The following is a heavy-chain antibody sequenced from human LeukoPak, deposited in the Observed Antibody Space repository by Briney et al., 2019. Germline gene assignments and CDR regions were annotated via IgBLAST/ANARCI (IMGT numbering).Heavy chain of an antibody. J-gene: IGHJ6*03. Sequence: SVKVSCKASGGTFSSYAISWVRQAPGQELEWMGGIIPIFGTANYAQKFQGRVTITADESTSTAYMELSSLRSEDTAVYYCASGSWYHDYYYYMDVWGKGTTVTISS. CDR1: GGTFSSYA. CDR2: IIPIFGTA. V-gene: IGHV1-69*13. D-gene: IGHD6-13*01. CDR3: ASGSWYHDYYYYMDV.